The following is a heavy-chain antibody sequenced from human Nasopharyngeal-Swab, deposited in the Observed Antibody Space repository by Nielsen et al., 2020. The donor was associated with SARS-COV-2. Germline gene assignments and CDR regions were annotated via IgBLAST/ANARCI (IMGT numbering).Heavy chain of an antibody. J-gene: IGHJ4*02. CDR2: ISYDGSNK. V-gene: IGHV3-30*03. Sequence: GESLKISCAASGFTFSSYGMHWVRQAPGKGLEWVAVISYDGSNKYYANSVKGRFTISRDNSKNTLYLQMNSLRAEDTAVYYCARDGALGVTKGGRISRIDYWGQGTLVTVSS. CDR1: GFTFSSYG. D-gene: IGHD2-21*02. CDR3: ARDGALGVTKGGRISRIDY.